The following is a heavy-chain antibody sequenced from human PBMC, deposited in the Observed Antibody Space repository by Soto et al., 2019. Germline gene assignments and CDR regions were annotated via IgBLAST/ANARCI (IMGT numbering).Heavy chain of an antibody. V-gene: IGHV1-18*04. CDR2: ISTYNGNT. CDR1: GYTFTSYG. Sequence: QIQLVQSGAEVKKPGASVKVSCKASGYTFTSYGITWVRQAPGQGLEWMGWISTYNGNTKYSQKFQGRVTMTIDTSTGTAYMELRSLKSDDTAVYYCAREDCSSTWCYMLDSYFDPWRQGTLVTVAS. CDR3: AREDCSSTWCYMLDSYFDP. J-gene: IGHJ5*02. D-gene: IGHD2-2*02.